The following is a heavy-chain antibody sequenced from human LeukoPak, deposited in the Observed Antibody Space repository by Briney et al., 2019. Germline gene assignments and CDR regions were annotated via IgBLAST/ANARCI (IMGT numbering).Heavy chain of an antibody. CDR1: GGSFSSSDYY. D-gene: IGHD6-19*01. CDR3: ARQQSGEYSSGWYLDY. V-gene: IGHV4-39*01. J-gene: IGHJ4*02. CDR2: IYYSGST. Sequence: SETLSLTCTVSGGSFSSSDYYWGWIRQPPGKGLEWIGIIYYSGSTYYNPSLKSRVTISVDTSKNQFSLKLSSVTAADTAVYYCARQQSGEYSSGWYLDYWGQGTLVTVSS.